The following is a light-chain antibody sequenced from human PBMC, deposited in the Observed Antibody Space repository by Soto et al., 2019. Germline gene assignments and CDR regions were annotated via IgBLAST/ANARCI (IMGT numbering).Light chain of an antibody. Sequence: EIVLTQSPGTLSLSPGERATLSCRASQSVGSSLSWYQQNPGQAPRLLIYGASSRATGIPDRFSGSGSGTDFTLTISRLEPEDFAVYYCQQYGSSRTFGGGTKVDIK. V-gene: IGKV3-20*01. CDR3: QQYGSSRT. CDR1: QSVGSS. CDR2: GAS. J-gene: IGKJ4*01.